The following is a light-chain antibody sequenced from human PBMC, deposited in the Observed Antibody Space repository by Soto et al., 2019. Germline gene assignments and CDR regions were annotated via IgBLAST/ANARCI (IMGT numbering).Light chain of an antibody. CDR2: DAS. CDR3: QQRSNART. J-gene: IGKJ4*01. CDR1: QSVSSY. V-gene: IGKV3-11*01. Sequence: DIVLTQSPATLSLSPGERATLSCRASQSVSSYLAWYQQKPGQAPMLLIYDASNRATGIPARFSGSGSKTDFTLTISSLEPEDFAVYYCQQRSNARTFGGGTKVEIK.